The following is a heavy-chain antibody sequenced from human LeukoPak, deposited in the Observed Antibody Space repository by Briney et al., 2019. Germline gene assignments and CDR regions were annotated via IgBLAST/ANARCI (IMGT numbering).Heavy chain of an antibody. CDR3: ARGSSYGWFDP. J-gene: IGHJ5*02. CDR2: MSHSGST. CDR1: GYSISSGYH. V-gene: IGHV4-38-2*01. Sequence: SETLSLTCAVSGYSISSGYHWAWIRQPPGKGLEWIGSMSHSGSTYSNPSLKSRVTISVDTSKNQFSLKLSSVTAADTAVYYCARGSSYGWFDPWGQGTLVTVSS. D-gene: IGHD3-16*01.